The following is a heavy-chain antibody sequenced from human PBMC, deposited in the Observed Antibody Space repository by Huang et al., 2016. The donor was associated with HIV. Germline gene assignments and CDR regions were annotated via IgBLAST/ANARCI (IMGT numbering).Heavy chain of an antibody. V-gene: IGHV1-2*02. Sequence: QVQLVQSGTEVKKPGASVKVSCKVSGHTFSACYIHWVRQAHGQGLQWMGWSNPKEGGAKYSQMFADRVTLTRDTSVTTVYMELSRLRSDDTAIYHCARAGYIDDKDGFDVWGQGTMVTVSS. D-gene: IGHD3-9*01. CDR2: SNPKEGGA. J-gene: IGHJ3*01. CDR1: GHTFSACY. CDR3: ARAGYIDDKDGFDV.